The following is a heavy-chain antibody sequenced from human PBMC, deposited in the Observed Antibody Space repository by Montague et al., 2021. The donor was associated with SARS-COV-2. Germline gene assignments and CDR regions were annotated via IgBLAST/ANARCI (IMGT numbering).Heavy chain of an antibody. CDR2: IYDSGST. J-gene: IGHJ4*02. CDR3: ARGVRGAILVFAS. V-gene: IGHV4-31*03. Sequence: TLSLTCNVSGASLSSGGNYWTWIRQHPGKGLEWIGYIYDSGSTSYNPSLKSRVTISVDTSKKDLCLKLTSVTAADTAVYYCARGVRGAILVFASWGQGTQVTVSS. CDR1: GASLSSGGNY. D-gene: IGHD3-10*01.